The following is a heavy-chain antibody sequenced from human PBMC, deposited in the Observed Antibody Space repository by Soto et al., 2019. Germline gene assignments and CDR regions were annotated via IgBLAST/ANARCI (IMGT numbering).Heavy chain of an antibody. CDR3: ARGGVTMVRGAYYYYGMDV. CDR2: IYYSGST. D-gene: IGHD3-10*01. J-gene: IGHJ6*02. V-gene: IGHV4-31*03. Sequence: SETLSLTCTVSGGSISSGGYYWSWIRQHPGKGLEWIGYIYYSGSTYYNPSLKSRVTISVDTSKNQFSLKLSSVTAADTAVYYCARGGVTMVRGAYYYYGMDVWGQGTTVTVSS. CDR1: GGSISSGGYY.